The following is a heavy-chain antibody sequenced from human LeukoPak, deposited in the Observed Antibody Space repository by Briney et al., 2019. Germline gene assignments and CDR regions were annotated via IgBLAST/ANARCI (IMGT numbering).Heavy chain of an antibody. D-gene: IGHD1-7*01. CDR2: INWNGAAT. CDR1: GFTFDDYG. Sequence: GGSLRLSCAASGFTFDDYGMSWVRQAPGKGLEWVCGINWNGAATGYADSVKGRFTISRDNAKNSVYLQMNSLRAEDTAVYYCARGSPYNWNYAPFDYWGQGTLVTVSS. J-gene: IGHJ4*02. V-gene: IGHV3-20*04. CDR3: ARGSPYNWNYAPFDY.